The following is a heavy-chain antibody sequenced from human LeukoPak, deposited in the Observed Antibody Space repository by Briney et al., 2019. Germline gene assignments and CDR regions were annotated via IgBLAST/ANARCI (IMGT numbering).Heavy chain of an antibody. V-gene: IGHV3-20*04. D-gene: IGHD3-10*01. CDR2: ISWNGAYI. CDR3: ARNDYYGSGNYWYMDY. CDR1: GFTFGDYG. J-gene: IGHJ4*02. Sequence: GGSLRLSCAASGFTFGDYGMTWVRQAQGKGLEWVSGISWNGAYIGYADSVKGRFTISRDNAKNSLYLQMNSLRAEDTAVYYCARNDYYGSGNYWYMDYWGQGTLVTASS.